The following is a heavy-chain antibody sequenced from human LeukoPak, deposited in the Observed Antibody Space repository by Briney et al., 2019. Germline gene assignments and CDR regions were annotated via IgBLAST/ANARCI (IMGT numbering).Heavy chain of an antibody. CDR2: IIPILGIP. V-gene: IGHV1-69*04. Sequence: SVKVSCKASGGTFSNYAISWVRQAPGQGLEWMGRIIPILGIPNYAQKFQGRVTITADKSTSTAHMELSSLRSEDTAVYYCVRDGYYYDSSGKHFDYWGQGTLVIVSS. J-gene: IGHJ4*02. D-gene: IGHD3-22*01. CDR3: VRDGYYYDSSGKHFDY. CDR1: GGTFSNYA.